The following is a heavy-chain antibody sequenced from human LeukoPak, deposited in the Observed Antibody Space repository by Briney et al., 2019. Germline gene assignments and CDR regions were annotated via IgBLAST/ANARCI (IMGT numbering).Heavy chain of an antibody. J-gene: IGHJ5*02. CDR2: IYPGDSDT. V-gene: IGHV5-51*01. D-gene: IGHD3-22*01. CDR1: GYSFTSYW. CDR3: ARHVPYYYDSEWLGHFDP. Sequence: PGESLKISCKGSGYSFTSYWIGWVRQMPGKGLEWMGIIYPGDSDTRYSPSFQGQVTISADKSISTAYLQWSSLKASDTAMYYCARHVPYYYDSEWLGHFDPWGQGTLVTVSS.